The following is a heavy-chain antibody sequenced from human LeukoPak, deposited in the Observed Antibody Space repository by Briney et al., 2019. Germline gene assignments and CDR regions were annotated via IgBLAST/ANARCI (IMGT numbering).Heavy chain of an antibody. CDR2: IIPILGIA. D-gene: IGHD2-15*01. CDR3: ASSHGVYTVAANDY. V-gene: IGHV1-69*04. J-gene: IGHJ4*02. Sequence: ASVKVSCKASGGTFSSYAISWVRQAPGQGLEWMGRIIPILGIANYAQKFQGRVTITADKSTSTAYMELSSLRSEDTAVYYCASSHGVYTVAANDYWGQGTLVTVSS. CDR1: GGTFSSYA.